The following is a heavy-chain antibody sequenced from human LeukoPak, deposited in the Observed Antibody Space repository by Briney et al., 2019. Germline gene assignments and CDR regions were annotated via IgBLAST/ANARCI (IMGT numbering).Heavy chain of an antibody. CDR3: AKAHPGFDY. CDR2: IGTTSTFI. CDR1: GFTFTSYT. V-gene: IGHV3-21*01. Sequence: PGGSLRLSCAASGFTFTSYTMNWVRQAPGKGLGWVASIGTTSTFIHYADSVKGRFTISRDNAQDSLFLQMNSLGAEDTAVYYCAKAHPGFDYWGQGVLVTVSS. J-gene: IGHJ4*02.